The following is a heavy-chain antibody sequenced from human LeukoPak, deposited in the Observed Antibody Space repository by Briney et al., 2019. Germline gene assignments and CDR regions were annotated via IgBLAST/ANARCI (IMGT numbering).Heavy chain of an antibody. D-gene: IGHD2-15*01. V-gene: IGHV1-69*04. CDR1: GGTFSSYA. CDR3: ARDLPLYGGFDY. CDR2: IIPILGIA. Sequence: SVKVSCKAPGGTFSSYAISWVRQAPGQGLEWMGRIIPILGIANYAQKFQGRVTITADKSTSTAYMELSSLRSEDTAVYYCARDLPLYGGFDYWGQGTLVTVSS. J-gene: IGHJ4*02.